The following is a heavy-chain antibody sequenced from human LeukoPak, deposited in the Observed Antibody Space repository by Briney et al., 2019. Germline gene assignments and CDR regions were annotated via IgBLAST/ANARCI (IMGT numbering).Heavy chain of an antibody. V-gene: IGHV3-23*01. CDR1: GFTFGSYA. CDR2: ISGSGGST. J-gene: IGHJ6*02. CDR3: AKVGSAGAKYYYYYGMDV. Sequence: PGGSLRLSCAASGFTFGSYAMSWVRQAPGKGLEWVSAISGSGGSTYYADSVKGRFTISRDNSKNTLYLQMNSLRAEDTAVYYCAKVGSAGAKYYYYYGMDVWGQGTTVTVSS. D-gene: IGHD1-26*01.